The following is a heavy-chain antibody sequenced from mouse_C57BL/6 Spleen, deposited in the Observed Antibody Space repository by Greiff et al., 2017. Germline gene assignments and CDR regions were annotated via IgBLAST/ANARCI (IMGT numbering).Heavy chain of an antibody. CDR2: IRSKSSNYAT. CDR3: VRNYYGSSYMGYFDV. D-gene: IGHD1-1*01. Sequence: DVHLVESGGGLVQPKGSLKLSCAASGFTFNTYAMHWVRQAPGKGLEWVARIRSKSSNYATYYADSVKDRFTISRDDSQSMLYLQMNNLKTEDTAMYYCVRNYYGSSYMGYFDVWGTGTTVTVSS. CDR1: GFTFNTYA. J-gene: IGHJ1*03. V-gene: IGHV10-3*01.